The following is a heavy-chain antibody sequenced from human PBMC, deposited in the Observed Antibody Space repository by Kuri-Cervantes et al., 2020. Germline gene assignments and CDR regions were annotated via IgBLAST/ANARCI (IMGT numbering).Heavy chain of an antibody. D-gene: IGHD6-6*01. CDR1: GFTFSTYW. CDR3: ASGAALDAFDI. CDR2: ISSSGSTI. V-gene: IGHV3-48*04. Sequence: GESLKISCAASGFTFSTYWMTWVRQAPGKGLEWVSYISSSGSTIYYADSVKGRFTISRDNAKNSLYLQMNSLRAEDTAVYYCASGAALDAFDIWGQGTMVTVSS. J-gene: IGHJ3*02.